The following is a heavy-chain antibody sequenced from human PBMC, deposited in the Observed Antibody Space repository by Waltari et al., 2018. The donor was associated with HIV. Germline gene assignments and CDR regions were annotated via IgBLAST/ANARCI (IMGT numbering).Heavy chain of an antibody. V-gene: IGHV3-48*01. CDR1: GFTFSSYS. J-gene: IGHJ4*02. CDR3: ARARTAARPFLS. Sequence: EVQLVESGGGLVQPGGSLRLSCAASGFTFSSYSMNWVRQAPGKGLEWVSYISSSSSTIYYADSVKGLFTISRDNAKNSLYLQMNSLRAEDTAVYYCARARTAARPFLSWGQGTLVTVSS. D-gene: IGHD6-6*01. CDR2: ISSSSSTI.